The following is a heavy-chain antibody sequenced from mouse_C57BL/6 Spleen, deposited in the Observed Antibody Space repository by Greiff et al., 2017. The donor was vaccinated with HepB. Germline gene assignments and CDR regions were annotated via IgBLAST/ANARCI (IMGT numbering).Heavy chain of an antibody. CDR2: IDTEDGET. D-gene: IGHD2-3*01. CDR1: GFNIKDYY. Sequence: VQLKESGAELVKPGASVKLSCTASGFNIKDYYMHWVKQRTEQGLEWIGRIDTEDGETKYAPKFQGKATITADTSSNTAYLQLSSLTSEDTAVYYCASPSVGPYDCYYGYAMDYWGQGTSVTVSS. J-gene: IGHJ4*01. CDR3: ASPSVGPYDCYYGYAMDY. V-gene: IGHV14-2*01.